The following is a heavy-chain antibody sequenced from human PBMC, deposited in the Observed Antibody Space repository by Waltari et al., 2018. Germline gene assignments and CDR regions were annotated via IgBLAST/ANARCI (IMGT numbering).Heavy chain of an antibody. Sequence: QVQLQQWGAGLLEPSEPLSLTCAVYGGAFGGSYWAWPRQSPGKGLQFIGEVHQSGGPNYNPSLESRVTISLDMSKNQFSLKLTSVTAADTGIYFCARGETGNFYFDDWGQGSQVTVSS. D-gene: IGHD7-27*01. V-gene: IGHV4-34*01. CDR3: ARGETGNFYFDD. CDR1: GGAFGGSY. J-gene: IGHJ4*02. CDR2: VHQSGGP.